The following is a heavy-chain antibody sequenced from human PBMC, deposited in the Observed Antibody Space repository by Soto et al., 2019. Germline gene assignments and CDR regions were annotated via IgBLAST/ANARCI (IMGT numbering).Heavy chain of an antibody. V-gene: IGHV4-39*01. J-gene: IGHJ6*03. Sequence: SETLSLTCTVSGGSISSSSYYWAWIRQPPGKGLEWIGSIYYSGSTYYNPSLKSRVSISVDTSKNQFSLKLRSVTVADTAVYYCARQGGSSSGFYYYYYYMDVWGEGTTVTVSS. CDR1: GGSISSSSYY. D-gene: IGHD6-6*01. CDR3: ARQGGSSSGFYYYYYYMDV. CDR2: IYYSGST.